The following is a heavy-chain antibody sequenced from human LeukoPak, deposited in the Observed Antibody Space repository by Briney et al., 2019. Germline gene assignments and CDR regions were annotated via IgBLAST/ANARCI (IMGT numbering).Heavy chain of an antibody. CDR2: IWYDGSNK. CDR3: AKGRGYCTGGSCYSDY. D-gene: IGHD2-15*01. Sequence: GGSLRLSCAAPGFTFSSYGMHWVRQAPGKGLEWVAVIWYDGSNKYYADSVKGRFTISRDNSKNTLYLQMNSLRVEDTAIYYCAKGRGYCTGGSCYSDYWGQGTLVTVSS. J-gene: IGHJ4*02. V-gene: IGHV3-33*06. CDR1: GFTFSSYG.